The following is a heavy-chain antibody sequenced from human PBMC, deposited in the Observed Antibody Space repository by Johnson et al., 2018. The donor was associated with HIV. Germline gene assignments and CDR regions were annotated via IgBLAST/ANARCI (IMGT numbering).Heavy chain of an antibody. CDR2: ISFDGSNK. Sequence: QVLLVESGGGVVQPGRSLRLSCTASGFTFNKFAMHWVLQAPGKGLEWLAFISFDGSNKYFGGSVEGRFDISRENSKNTLYLQMNSLRAEDTAVYYCAFIEYSSLDAFDIWGQGTMVTVSS. J-gene: IGHJ3*02. D-gene: IGHD6-6*01. CDR1: GFTFNKFA. CDR3: AFIEYSSLDAFDI. V-gene: IGHV3-30*09.